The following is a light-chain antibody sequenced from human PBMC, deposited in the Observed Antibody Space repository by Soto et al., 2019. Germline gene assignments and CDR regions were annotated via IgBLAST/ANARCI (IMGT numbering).Light chain of an antibody. CDR2: GAS. CDR1: QSVSSSY. CDR3: QQYGSSPPYT. Sequence: EIVLTQSPGTLSLSPGERATLSCRASQSVSSSYLAWYQQKPGQAPRLLIYGASSRATGIPDRFSGSGSGTDFTLTISRLEREDFAVYYCQQYGSSPPYTFGQGNKLEI. J-gene: IGKJ2*01. V-gene: IGKV3-20*01.